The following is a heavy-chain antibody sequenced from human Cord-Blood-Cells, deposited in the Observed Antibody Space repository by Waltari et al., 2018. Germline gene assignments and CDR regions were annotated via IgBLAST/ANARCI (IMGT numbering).Heavy chain of an antibody. CDR1: GFSLSTSGVG. J-gene: IGHJ4*02. CDR2: IYWNDDK. D-gene: IGHD3-3*01. CDR3: AHSDSARFLEWLSPFDY. V-gene: IGHV2-5*01. Sequence: QITLKESGPTLVKPTQTLTLTCTFSGFSLSTSGVGVGWVRQPPGKALEWLALIYWNDDKRYSPSLKSRLTITKDTSKTQVVLTMTNMDPVDTATYYCAHSDSARFLEWLSPFDYWGQGTLVTVSS.